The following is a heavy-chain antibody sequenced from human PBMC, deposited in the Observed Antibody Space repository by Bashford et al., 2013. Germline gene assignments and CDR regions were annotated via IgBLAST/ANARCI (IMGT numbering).Heavy chain of an antibody. V-gene: IGHV1-8*01. D-gene: IGHD4-17*01. CDR3: ARDRPTTVTTAIYYYYYMDV. Sequence: EWMGWMNPNSGNTGYAQKFQGRVTMTRNTSISTAYMELSSLRSEDTAVYYCARDRPTTVTTAIYYYYYMDVWGKGTTVTVSS. CDR2: MNPNSGNT. J-gene: IGHJ6*03.